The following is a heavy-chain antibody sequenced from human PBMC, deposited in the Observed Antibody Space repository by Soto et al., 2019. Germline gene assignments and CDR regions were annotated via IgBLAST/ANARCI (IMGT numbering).Heavy chain of an antibody. Sequence: GESLKISCKTSGYRFTTYWIGWVRQMPGKGLEWMGIIYPGDSDTSYSPSFQGQVTISADTSLNTAYLQLNSLEASDTAMYYCARRDAFNFDDWGQGTLVTVSS. V-gene: IGHV5-51*01. CDR2: IYPGDSDT. CDR3: ARRDAFNFDD. CDR1: GYRFTTYW. D-gene: IGHD2-2*01. J-gene: IGHJ4*02.